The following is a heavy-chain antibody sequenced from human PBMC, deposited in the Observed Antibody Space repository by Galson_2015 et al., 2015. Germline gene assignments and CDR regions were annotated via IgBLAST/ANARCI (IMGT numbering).Heavy chain of an antibody. CDR2: ISSSGSTI. Sequence: SLRLSCAASGFTFSSYAMHWVRQAPGKGLEWISYISSSGSTIYYADSVKGRFTISRDNAKNSLYLQMNSLRAEDTAVYYCARDRNYGSGSYYFHDYWGQGTLVTVSS. V-gene: IGHV3-48*03. J-gene: IGHJ4*02. CDR1: GFTFSSYA. CDR3: ARDRNYGSGSYYFHDY. D-gene: IGHD3-10*01.